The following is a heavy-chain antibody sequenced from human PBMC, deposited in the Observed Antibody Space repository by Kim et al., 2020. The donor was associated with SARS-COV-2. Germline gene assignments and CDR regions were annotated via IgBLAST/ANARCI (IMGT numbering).Heavy chain of an antibody. CDR3: ARLPHYDSSGYQAYYYYGMDV. Sequence: SETLSLTCTVSGGSISSYYWSWIRQPPGKGLEWIGYIYYSGSTNYNPSLKSRVTISVDTSKNQFSLKLSSVTAADTAVYYCARLPHYDSSGYQAYYYYGMDVWGQGTTVTVSS. CDR2: IYYSGST. V-gene: IGHV4-59*08. J-gene: IGHJ6*02. CDR1: GGSISSYY. D-gene: IGHD3-22*01.